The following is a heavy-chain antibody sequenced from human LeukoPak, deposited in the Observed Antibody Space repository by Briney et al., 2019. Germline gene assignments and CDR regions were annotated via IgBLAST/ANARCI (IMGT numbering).Heavy chain of an antibody. D-gene: IGHD6-6*01. CDR1: GDSVSSNSVA. CDR3: ARAGRMVDSSSSFWFDP. Sequence: SQTLSLTCAISGDSVSSNSVAWNWIRQSPSRGLEWLGRTYYRSKWYNDYAVSVKSRITINPDTSKNQFSLQLNSVTPEDTAVYYCARAGRMVDSSSSFWFDPWGQGTLVTVSS. J-gene: IGHJ5*02. V-gene: IGHV6-1*01. CDR2: TYYRSKWYN.